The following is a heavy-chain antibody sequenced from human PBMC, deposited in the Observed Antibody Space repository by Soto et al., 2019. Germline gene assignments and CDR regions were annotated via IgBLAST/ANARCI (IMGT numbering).Heavy chain of an antibody. CDR2: ISAYSGST. V-gene: IGHV1-18*01. CDR1: GYTFTSYG. Sequence: QVQLVQSGAEVKKPGASVKVSCKASGYTFTSYGISWVRQAPGQGLEWMGWISAYSGSTNYAQKLQGRVTTTTDTSASTAYMELRSLRSDDTAVYYCARSIAAAVDFDYWGQGTLVTVSS. J-gene: IGHJ4*02. CDR3: ARSIAAAVDFDY. D-gene: IGHD6-13*01.